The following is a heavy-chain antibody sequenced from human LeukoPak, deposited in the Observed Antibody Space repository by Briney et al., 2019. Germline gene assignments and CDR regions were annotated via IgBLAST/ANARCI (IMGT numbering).Heavy chain of an antibody. V-gene: IGHV3-23*01. Sequence: FTFSSXVXSWVRQAPGKGXEXVXSISGSGGYKYYTDSVKGRFTISRDNSKNTLYVQMNSLRAEDTAVYYCAKVSCTGGTCSSFDYWGQGTLATVSS. J-gene: IGHJ4*02. CDR3: AKVSCTGGTCSSFDY. D-gene: IGHD2-8*02. CDR2: ISGSGGYK. CDR1: FTFSSXV.